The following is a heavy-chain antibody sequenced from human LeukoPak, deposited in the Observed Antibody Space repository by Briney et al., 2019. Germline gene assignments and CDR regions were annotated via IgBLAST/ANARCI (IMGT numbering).Heavy chain of an antibody. CDR3: AREPTYTSSWYTSCDF. D-gene: IGHD6-13*01. CDR1: GFTFSSYG. Sequence: PGGTLRLSCAASGFTFSSYGMSWVRQAPGKGLEWVANIKQDGSEKYYVDSVKGRFTISRDNAKNSLYLQMNSLRAEDTAVYYCAREPTYTSSWYTSCDFWGQGTLVTVSS. V-gene: IGHV3-7*01. CDR2: IKQDGSEK. J-gene: IGHJ4*02.